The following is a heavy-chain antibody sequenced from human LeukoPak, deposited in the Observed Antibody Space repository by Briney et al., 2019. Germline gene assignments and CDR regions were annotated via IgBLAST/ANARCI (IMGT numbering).Heavy chain of an antibody. D-gene: IGHD5-18*01. CDR3: ARGQLWPQGYFDY. Sequence: PSETLSLTCTVSGGSISSYYWSWIRQPPGKGLEWIGYIYYSGSTNYNPSLKSRVTISVDTSKNQFSLKLSSVTAADTAVYYCARGQLWPQGYFDYWGQGTLVTVSS. V-gene: IGHV4-59*01. J-gene: IGHJ4*02. CDR1: GGSISSYY. CDR2: IYYSGST.